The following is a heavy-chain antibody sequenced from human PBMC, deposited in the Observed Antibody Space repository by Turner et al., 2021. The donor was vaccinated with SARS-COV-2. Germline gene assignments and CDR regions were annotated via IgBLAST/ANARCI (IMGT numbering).Heavy chain of an antibody. Sequence: QVQLVQSGAEVKKPGASVKVSCKASGYTFTSYDINWVRQATGQGLEWMGWMNPYSGNTAYAQKFQGRVTITRNTSISTAYMELSSLRSEDTAVYYCARGGYCSSTSCSPYWYFDLWGRGTLVTVSS. CDR1: GYTFTSYD. V-gene: IGHV1-8*03. D-gene: IGHD2-2*01. CDR3: ARGGYCSSTSCSPYWYFDL. CDR2: MNPYSGNT. J-gene: IGHJ2*01.